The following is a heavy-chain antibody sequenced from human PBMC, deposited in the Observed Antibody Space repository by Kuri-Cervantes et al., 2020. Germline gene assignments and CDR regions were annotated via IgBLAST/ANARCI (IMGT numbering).Heavy chain of an antibody. CDR2: INHSGST. CDR3: ARLGMAGYFDY. J-gene: IGHJ4*02. CDR1: GGSFSGYY. Sequence: SQTLSLTCAVYGGSFSGYYWSWIRQPPGKGLEWIGEINHSGSTNYNPSLKSRVTISVDTSKNQFSLKLSSVTAADTAVYYCARLGMAGYFDYWGQGTLVTVSS. D-gene: IGHD6-19*01. V-gene: IGHV4-34*01.